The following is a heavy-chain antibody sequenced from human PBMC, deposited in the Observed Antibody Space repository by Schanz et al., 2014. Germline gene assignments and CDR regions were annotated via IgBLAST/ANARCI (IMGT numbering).Heavy chain of an antibody. Sequence: VQLVESGGGLVQPGGSLRLSCAAYGFTFSSYAMSWVRQAPGKGLEWVALVSSDGNNDYYADSVKGRFTISRDNSKNTVHLQMNSLRAEDTAVYYCARGGPAYYFDDWGQGTLVTVSS. J-gene: IGHJ4*02. CDR1: GFTFSSYA. CDR3: ARGGPAYYFDD. CDR2: VSSDGNND. V-gene: IGHV3-30*03.